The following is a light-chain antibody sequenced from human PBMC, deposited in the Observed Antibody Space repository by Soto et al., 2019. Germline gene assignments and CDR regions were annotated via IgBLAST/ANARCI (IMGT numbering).Light chain of an antibody. J-gene: IGKJ4*01. CDR3: QQYNTWPLT. V-gene: IGKV3-15*01. Sequence: EIVMTQSPATLSVSPGDRATISCRASQSVSSNLAWYQQKPGQAPRLLIYGASTRATGIPARFSGSGSGTEFTLTISSLQSEDFAIYYCQQYNTWPLTFGGGTKVEIK. CDR2: GAS. CDR1: QSVSSN.